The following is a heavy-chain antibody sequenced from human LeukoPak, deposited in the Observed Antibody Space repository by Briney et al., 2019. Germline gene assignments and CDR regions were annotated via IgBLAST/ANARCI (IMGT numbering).Heavy chain of an antibody. Sequence: GESLKISCKGSGYSFTNYWIGWVRQMPGKGLEWMGIIYPGDSDTRYSPSFQGQVTISGDKSISTAYLQWSSLKASDTAIYYCATPYYYGSGSYYNGMDVWGQGTTVTVSS. CDR3: ATPYYYGSGSYYNGMDV. CDR1: GYSFTNYW. CDR2: IYPGDSDT. D-gene: IGHD3-10*01. J-gene: IGHJ6*02. V-gene: IGHV5-51*01.